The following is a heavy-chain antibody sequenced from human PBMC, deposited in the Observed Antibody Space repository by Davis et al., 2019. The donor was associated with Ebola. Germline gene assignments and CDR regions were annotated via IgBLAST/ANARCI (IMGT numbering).Heavy chain of an antibody. V-gene: IGHV3-64*01. CDR2: ISSNGGST. D-gene: IGHD1-26*01. CDR1: GFTFSSYA. CDR3: ARDSYSGSYPVYYFDY. J-gene: IGHJ4*02. Sequence: PGGSLRLSCAASGFTFSSYAMHWVRQAPGKGLEYVSAISSNGGSTYYANSVKGRFTISRDNSKNTLYLQMGSLRAEDMAVYYCARDSYSGSYPVYYFDYWGQGTLVTVSS.